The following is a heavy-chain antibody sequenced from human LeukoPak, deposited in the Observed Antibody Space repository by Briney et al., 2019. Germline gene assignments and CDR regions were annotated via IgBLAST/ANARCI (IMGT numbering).Heavy chain of an antibody. CDR1: GYTFTGYY. V-gene: IGHV1-2*02. D-gene: IGHD3-22*01. CDR3: ARERSSGPAFDY. Sequence: ASVKVSCKASGYTFTGYYMHWVRQAPGQGLEWMGWINPNSGGTHYARKFQGRVTMTRDTSISTAYMEVSRLKSADTAVYYCARERSSGPAFDYWGQGTLVTVSS. J-gene: IGHJ4*02. CDR2: INPNSGGT.